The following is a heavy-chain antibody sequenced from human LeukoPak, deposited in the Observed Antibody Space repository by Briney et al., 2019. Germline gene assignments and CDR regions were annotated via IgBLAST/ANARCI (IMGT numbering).Heavy chain of an antibody. J-gene: IGHJ6*03. CDR1: VGSFSGYY. CDR2: INHSGST. V-gene: IGHV4-34*01. Sequence: SETLSLTCAVYVGSFSGYYWSWIRQPPGEGLEWIGEINHSGSTNYNSSLKSRVTISVDTSKNQFSLKLSSVTAADTAVYYCARGYYGSGSHCCHMDVWGKGTTITVS. CDR3: ARGYYGSGSHCCHMDV. D-gene: IGHD3-10*01.